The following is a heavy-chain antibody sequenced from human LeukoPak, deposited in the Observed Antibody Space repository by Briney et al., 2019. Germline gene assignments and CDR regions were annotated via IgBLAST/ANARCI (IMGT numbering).Heavy chain of an antibody. CDR3: TRHVYYYDSSGYLH. V-gene: IGHV3-73*01. J-gene: IGHJ4*02. D-gene: IGHD3-22*01. Sequence: GRSLKLSCAASGFTFSGSAMHWVRQASGKGLEWVGRIRTKANTYATAYAASVKGRFTISRDDSKNTAYLQMNSLKTEDTAVYYCTRHVYYYDSSGYLHWGQGTLVTVSS. CDR1: GFTFSGSA. CDR2: IRTKANTYAT.